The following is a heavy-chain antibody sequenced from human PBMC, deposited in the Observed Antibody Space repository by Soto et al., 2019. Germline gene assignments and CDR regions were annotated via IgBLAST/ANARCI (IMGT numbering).Heavy chain of an antibody. CDR1: GGSISSYY. CDR3: ASPYSGYDWGADY. V-gene: IGHV4-59*01. CDR2: ISHTGTT. J-gene: IGHJ4*02. D-gene: IGHD5-12*01. Sequence: SETLSLTCTVSGGSISSYYWSWIRQSPGKGLEWVAYISHTGTTDYNPSLKSRLTISLDTSKNQFSLKLSSVTAADTAVYYCASPYSGYDWGADYWGQGTLVTVSS.